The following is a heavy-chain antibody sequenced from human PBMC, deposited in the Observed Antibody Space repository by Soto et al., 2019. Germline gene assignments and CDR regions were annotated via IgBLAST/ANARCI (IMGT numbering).Heavy chain of an antibody. J-gene: IGHJ4*02. V-gene: IGHV3-30*18. Sequence: QVQLVESGGGVVQPGRSLRLSCAASGFTFSSYGMHWVRQAPGKGLEWVAVISYDGSNKYYADSVKGRFTISRDNSKNTLNLQMNSLRDEDTAVYYCAKDKLAVAVAAPFDYWGQGTLVTVSS. D-gene: IGHD6-19*01. CDR2: ISYDGSNK. CDR1: GFTFSSYG. CDR3: AKDKLAVAVAAPFDY.